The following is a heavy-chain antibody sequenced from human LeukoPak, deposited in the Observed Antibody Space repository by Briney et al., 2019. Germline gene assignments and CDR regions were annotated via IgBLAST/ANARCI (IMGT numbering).Heavy chain of an antibody. D-gene: IGHD3-10*01. Sequence: PSETLSLTCAVSGGSISSGGYSWSWIRQPPGKGLEWIGTVYFSGNTYYNPSLNGRVTISIDKSRNQFSVRLNSVTAADTAVYFCARQVADNYVSGSNYNVWATRVPVSRGRFDPWGQGTLVTVSS. V-gene: IGHV4-30-2*03. CDR1: GGSISSGGYS. CDR3: ARQVADNYVSGSNYNVWATRVPVSRGRFDP. CDR2: VYFSGNT. J-gene: IGHJ5*01.